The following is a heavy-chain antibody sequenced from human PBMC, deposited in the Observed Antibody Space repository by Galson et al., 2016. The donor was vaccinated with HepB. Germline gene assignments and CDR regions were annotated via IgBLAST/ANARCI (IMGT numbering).Heavy chain of an antibody. CDR2: ISSDSGTI. D-gene: IGHD1-26*01. CDR1: KCTLSTYT. Sequence: SLRLSCAASKCTLSTYTMNWVRQAPGKGPEWVSYISSDSGTIYYADSVKGRFTISRDNAKNSLYLQMNSLRAEDTAVYYCARTAFSYSGSYWWFHPWCQGTLVTVSS. CDR3: ARTAFSYSGSYWWFHP. V-gene: IGHV3-48*01. J-gene: IGHJ5*02.